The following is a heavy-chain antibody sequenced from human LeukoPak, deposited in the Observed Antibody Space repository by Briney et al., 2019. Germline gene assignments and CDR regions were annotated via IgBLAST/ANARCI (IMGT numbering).Heavy chain of an antibody. D-gene: IGHD5-18*01. Sequence: PGRSLRLSCAASGFTFSSYAMSWVRQAPGKGLEWVSAIGGSGGSTYYANSVKGRFTLSRDNSKNTLYLQMNSLRADDTAVYYCATMPTGYSYGFGFDYWGQGTLVTVSS. CDR2: IGGSGGST. CDR3: ATMPTGYSYGFGFDY. V-gene: IGHV3-23*01. CDR1: GFTFSSYA. J-gene: IGHJ4*02.